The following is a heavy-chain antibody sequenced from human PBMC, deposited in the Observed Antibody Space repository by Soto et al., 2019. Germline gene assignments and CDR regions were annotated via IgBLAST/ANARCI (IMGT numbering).Heavy chain of an antibody. Sequence: GGSLRLSCAASGFTFSGYEMHWVRQAPGKGLEWLSYISSGGTTKHYADSVKGRFTISRDNPKNSLYLQMNSLRAEDTAVYYCARSGWIDYWGQGTLVTVSS. CDR2: ISSGGTTK. CDR3: ARSGWIDY. D-gene: IGHD6-19*01. CDR1: GFTFSGYE. V-gene: IGHV3-48*03. J-gene: IGHJ4*02.